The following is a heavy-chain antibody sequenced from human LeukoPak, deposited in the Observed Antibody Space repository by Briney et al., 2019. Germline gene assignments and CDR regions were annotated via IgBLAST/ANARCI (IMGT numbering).Heavy chain of an antibody. Sequence: GGSLRLSCAASVFTFSSYSMNWVRQAPGKGLEGVLSISIRRSYIYYADSVKGRFTISRDKAKTSLYLQMNRLRAEATAVYYCARGSSTHGEYYFDYWGQGTLVTVSS. CDR2: ISIRRSYI. V-gene: IGHV3-21*01. CDR1: VFTFSSYS. CDR3: ARGSSTHGEYYFDY. J-gene: IGHJ4*02. D-gene: IGHD2-2*01.